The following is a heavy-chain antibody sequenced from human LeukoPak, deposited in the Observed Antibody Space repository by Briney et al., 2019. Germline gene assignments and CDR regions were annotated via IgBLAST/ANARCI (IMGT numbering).Heavy chain of an antibody. D-gene: IGHD3-16*01. Sequence: GGSLRLSCATSGFTFNTAWMAWVPQAPGKGREWGGRIKSETDGGTTYYAGPVKGTFTNSRDASKNTLYLQMNSLKVEDTAVYYCTTDLRLWGQGTLVTVSS. J-gene: IGHJ1*01. CDR3: TTDLRL. CDR1: GFTFNTAW. V-gene: IGHV3-15*01. CDR2: IKSETDGGTT.